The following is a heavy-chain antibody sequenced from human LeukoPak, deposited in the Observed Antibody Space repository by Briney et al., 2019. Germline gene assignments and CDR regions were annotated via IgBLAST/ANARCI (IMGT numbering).Heavy chain of an antibody. CDR1: GGSISSSSYY. V-gene: IGHV4-39*01. J-gene: IGHJ3*02. CDR3: ARPGMSGAFDI. Sequence: SETLSLTCTVSGGSISSSSYYWGWIRQPPGKGLEWIGSIYYSGSTFYNPSLKSRVTISVDTSKNQFSLKLSSVTAADTAVYYCARPGMSGAFDIWGQGTMVTVSS. CDR2: IYYSGST.